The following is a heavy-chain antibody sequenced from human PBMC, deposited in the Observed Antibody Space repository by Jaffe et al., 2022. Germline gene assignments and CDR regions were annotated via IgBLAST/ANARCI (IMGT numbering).Heavy chain of an antibody. CDR2: IYYSGST. CDR3: ARDGAGGIAAADY. V-gene: IGHV4-59*01. Sequence: QVQLQESGPGLVKPSETLSLTCTVSGGSISSYYWSWIRQPPGKGLEWIGYIYYSGSTNYNPSLKSRVTISVDTSKNQFSLKLSSVTAADTAVYYCARDGAGGIAAADYWGQGTLVTVSS. CDR1: GGSISSYY. D-gene: IGHD6-13*01. J-gene: IGHJ4*02.